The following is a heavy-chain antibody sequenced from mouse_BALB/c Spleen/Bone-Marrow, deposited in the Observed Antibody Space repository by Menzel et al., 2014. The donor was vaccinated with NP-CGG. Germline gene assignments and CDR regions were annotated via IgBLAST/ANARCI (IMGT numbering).Heavy chain of an antibody. CDR3: VRDGDYRYAWFSY. CDR1: GFTFRDYY. D-gene: IGHD2-14*01. J-gene: IGHJ3*01. Sequence: EVNVVESGGGLVKPGWSLKLSCAASGFTFRDYYMYWVRQTPEKRLEWVATISDGGTYTYYSDSVKGRFTISRDKAKNNLYLQMTNLMSEDTAMYRCVRDGDYRYAWFSYWGQGTLVAVSA. CDR2: ISDGGTYT. V-gene: IGHV5-4*02.